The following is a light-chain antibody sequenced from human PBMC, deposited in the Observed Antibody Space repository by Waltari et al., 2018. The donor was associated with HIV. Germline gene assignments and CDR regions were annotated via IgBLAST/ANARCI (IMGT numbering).Light chain of an antibody. Sequence: EIVMTQSPATLSVSPGERATTSCRASETINNDLALYQQKPGQAPRLLIHGASTRAAGIPARFSGSGSGTEFSLTNNYVQSEDFALYYCQQYNKWPPTFGQGTKVEIK. J-gene: IGKJ1*01. CDR2: GAS. CDR1: ETINND. V-gene: IGKV3D-15*01. CDR3: QQYNKWPPT.